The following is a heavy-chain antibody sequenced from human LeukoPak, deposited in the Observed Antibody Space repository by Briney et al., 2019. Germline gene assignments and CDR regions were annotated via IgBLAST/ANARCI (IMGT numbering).Heavy chain of an antibody. CDR1: GFTFNRYA. CDR3: AKDERGYYNSSGYFGAIDY. D-gene: IGHD3-22*01. V-gene: IGHV3-30*02. CDR2: IWYDGSNK. Sequence: GGSLRLSCAASGFTFNRYAMNWVRQAPGKGLEWVAFIWYDGSNKYYADSVKGRFTISRDNSKNTLYLQMNSLRAEDTAVYYCAKDERGYYNSSGYFGAIDYWGQGSLVTVSS. J-gene: IGHJ4*02.